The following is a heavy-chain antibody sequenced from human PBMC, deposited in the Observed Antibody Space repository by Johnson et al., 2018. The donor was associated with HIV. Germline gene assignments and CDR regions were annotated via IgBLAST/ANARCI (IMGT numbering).Heavy chain of an antibody. D-gene: IGHD6-19*01. J-gene: IGHJ3*02. CDR3: TTDRGGEIAVAGPDAFDI. CDR2: IKSKTDGGTT. V-gene: IGHV3-15*01. Sequence: VQLVESGGGLVQPGGSLRLSCAASVFTVSSNYMSWVRQAPGKGLEWVGRIKSKTDGGTTDYAAPVKGRFTISRDDSKNTLYLQMNSLKTEDTAVYYCTTDRGGEIAVAGPDAFDIWGQGTMVTVSS. CDR1: VFTVSSNY.